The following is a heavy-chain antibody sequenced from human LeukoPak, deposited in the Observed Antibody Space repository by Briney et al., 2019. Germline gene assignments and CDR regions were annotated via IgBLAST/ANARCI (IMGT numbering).Heavy chain of an antibody. V-gene: IGHV3-30*04. D-gene: IGHD1-26*01. Sequence: GGSLRLSCAASGFTFSSYPMHWVRQAPGKGLEWVAVISYDGSNKYYADSVKGRFTISRDNSKNTMYLQMNSLRAEDTAVYYCAKGEWELLLAFDIWGQGTMVTVSS. CDR3: AKGEWELLLAFDI. CDR1: GFTFSSYP. J-gene: IGHJ3*02. CDR2: ISYDGSNK.